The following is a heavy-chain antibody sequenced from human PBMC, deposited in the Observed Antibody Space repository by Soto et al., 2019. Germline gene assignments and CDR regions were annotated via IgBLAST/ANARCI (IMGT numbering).Heavy chain of an antibody. CDR3: ARGDHGPRRFYFDT. Sequence: PSETLSPTCTVSGGSVNSGGYYWSWIRQPPGKGLEWIGFIFYNGGTSYNPSLGSRVTISADTSKTLFSLNLNFVTAADTAVYYCARGDHGPRRFYFDTWGQGTLVTVSS. V-gene: IGHV4-61*03. CDR1: GGSVNSGGYY. J-gene: IGHJ4*02. D-gene: IGHD2-8*01. CDR2: IFYNGGT.